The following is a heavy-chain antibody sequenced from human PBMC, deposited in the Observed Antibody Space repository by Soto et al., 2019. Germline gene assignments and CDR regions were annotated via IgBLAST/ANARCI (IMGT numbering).Heavy chain of an antibody. J-gene: IGHJ4*02. CDR1: GGSIRSSSYC. V-gene: IGHV4-39*01. CDR3: ARHRPMAVFDY. CDR2: LYYSGST. Sequence: SETLSLTCTVSGGSIRSSSYCWGWIRQPPGKGLEWIGSLYYSGSTYYNPSLKSRVTISVDTSKNQFSLKLSSVTAADTAVYYCARHRPMAVFDYWGQGTLVTVSS. D-gene: IGHD2-8*01.